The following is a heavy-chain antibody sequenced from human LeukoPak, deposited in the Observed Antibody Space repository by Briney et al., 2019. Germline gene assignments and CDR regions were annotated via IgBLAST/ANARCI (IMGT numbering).Heavy chain of an antibody. CDR1: GYSFTSYW. V-gene: IGHV5-51*01. D-gene: IGHD2-2*02. CDR3: ARACNSTSCYTGGFDY. Sequence: GEXLKISFKGSGYSFTSYWIGWVRQMPGKGLEWMGIIYPGDSDTRYSPSFQGQVTISADKSISTAYLQWSSLKASDTAMYYCARACNSTSCYTGGFDYWGQGTLVTVSS. CDR2: IYPGDSDT. J-gene: IGHJ4*02.